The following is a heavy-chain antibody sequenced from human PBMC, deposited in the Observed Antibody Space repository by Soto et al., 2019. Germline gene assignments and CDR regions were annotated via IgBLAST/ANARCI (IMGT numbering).Heavy chain of an antibody. Sequence: EVQLLESGGGLVQPGGSLRLSCAASGFTFSSYAMSWVRQAPGKGLEWVSAISGSGGSTYYADSVKGRFTISRDNSKNTLYRQMNSLRAEDTAVYYCAKDRGDYGDYDVVVMSEIGKFDYWGQGTLVTVSS. CDR2: ISGSGGST. V-gene: IGHV3-23*01. J-gene: IGHJ4*02. CDR1: GFTFSSYA. D-gene: IGHD4-17*01. CDR3: AKDRGDYGDYDVVVMSEIGKFDY.